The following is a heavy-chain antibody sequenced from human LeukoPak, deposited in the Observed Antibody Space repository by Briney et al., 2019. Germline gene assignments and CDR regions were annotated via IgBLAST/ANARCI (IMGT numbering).Heavy chain of an antibody. CDR3: ARELIADDFDY. Sequence: GGSLRLSCAASGFTFSSYWMSWVRQAPGKGLEWVANIKQDGSEKYYMDSVKGRFTISRDNAKNSLYLQMNSLRAEDTAVYYCARELIADDFDYWGQGTLVTVSS. CDR2: IKQDGSEK. D-gene: IGHD3-3*01. CDR1: GFTFSSYW. J-gene: IGHJ4*02. V-gene: IGHV3-7*01.